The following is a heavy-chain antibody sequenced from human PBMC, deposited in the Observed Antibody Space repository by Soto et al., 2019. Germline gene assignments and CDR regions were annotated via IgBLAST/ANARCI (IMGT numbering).Heavy chain of an antibody. Sequence: NPSETLSLTCAVSGGSISSGGYSWSWIRQPPGKGLEWIGYIYHSGSTYYNPSLKSRVTISVDRSKNQFSLKLSSVTAADTAVYYCARAGQGGYCSSTSCYTGPYYYYGMDVWGQGTTVTVSS. D-gene: IGHD2-2*02. J-gene: IGHJ6*02. V-gene: IGHV4-30-2*01. CDR2: IYHSGST. CDR1: GGSISSGGYS. CDR3: ARAGQGGYCSSTSCYTGPYYYYGMDV.